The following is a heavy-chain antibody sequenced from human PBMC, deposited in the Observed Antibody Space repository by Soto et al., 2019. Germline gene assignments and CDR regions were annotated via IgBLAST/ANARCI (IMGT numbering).Heavy chain of an antibody. CDR2: INADNGNT. Sequence: AXVKVSCKASGYSFTRLSIPWVLQAPGQRFEWMGWINADNGNTEYSQKFQVRVTITRDTSASTAYMELSGLRSEDTALYYCASRYCSDNSCYVYWGQGSLVTVSS. CDR1: GYSFTRLS. CDR3: ASRYCSDNSCYVY. D-gene: IGHD2-2*01. V-gene: IGHV1-3*01. J-gene: IGHJ4*02.